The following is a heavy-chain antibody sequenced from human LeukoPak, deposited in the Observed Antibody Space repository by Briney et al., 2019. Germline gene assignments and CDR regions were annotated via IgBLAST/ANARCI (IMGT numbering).Heavy chain of an antibody. J-gene: IGHJ4*02. Sequence: SETLSLTCSVSGGSISSYYWSWIRQPPGKGLEWIGYIYYSGSTNYNPSLKSRVTISVDTSKNQFSLKLSSVTAADTAVYYCARRGREQRGYSYGYGYWGQGTLVTVSS. D-gene: IGHD5-18*01. V-gene: IGHV4-59*08. CDR3: ARRGREQRGYSYGYGY. CDR1: GGSISSYY. CDR2: IYYSGST.